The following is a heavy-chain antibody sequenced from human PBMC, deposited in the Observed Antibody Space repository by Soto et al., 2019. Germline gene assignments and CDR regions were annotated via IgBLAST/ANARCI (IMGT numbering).Heavy chain of an antibody. CDR2: ISSSGSTI. J-gene: IGHJ6*02. V-gene: IGHV3-11*01. CDR1: GFTFSDYY. CDR3: ARDKALQFGELYYYGMDV. Sequence: GGSLRLSCADSGFTFSDYYMSWIRQAPGKGLEWVSYISSSGSTIYYADSVKGRFTISRDNAKNSLYLQMNSLRAEDTAVYYCARDKALQFGELYYYGMDVWGQGTTVTVSS. D-gene: IGHD3-10*01.